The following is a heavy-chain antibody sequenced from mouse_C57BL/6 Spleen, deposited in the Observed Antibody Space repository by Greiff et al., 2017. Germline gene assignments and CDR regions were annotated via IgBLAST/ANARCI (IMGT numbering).Heavy chain of an antibody. J-gene: IGHJ2*01. CDR1: GFTFSSYA. V-gene: IGHV5-4*01. Sequence: EVKLVESGGGLAKPGGSLKLSCAASGFTFSSYAMSWVRQTPEKRLAWVATISDGGSYTYYPDNVKGRFTISRDNAKNNLYLQMSHLKSEDTAMYYCARDRDGYSDYWGQGTTLTVSS. D-gene: IGHD2-3*01. CDR3: ARDRDGYSDY. CDR2: ISDGGSYT.